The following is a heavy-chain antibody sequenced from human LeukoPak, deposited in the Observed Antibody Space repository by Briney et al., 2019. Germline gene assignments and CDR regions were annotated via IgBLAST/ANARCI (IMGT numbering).Heavy chain of an antibody. D-gene: IGHD3-22*01. CDR3: ARAGYGSSGYYSY. Sequence: EASVKFSCKASGYTFTSYFMHWVRQAPGQGLGWMGIINPSGGSTNYAQKFQGRVTMTRDTSTSTVYMELSSLRSEDTAVYYCARAGYGSSGYYSYWGQGTLVTVSS. CDR1: GYTFTSYF. V-gene: IGHV1-46*01. CDR2: INPSGGST. J-gene: IGHJ4*02.